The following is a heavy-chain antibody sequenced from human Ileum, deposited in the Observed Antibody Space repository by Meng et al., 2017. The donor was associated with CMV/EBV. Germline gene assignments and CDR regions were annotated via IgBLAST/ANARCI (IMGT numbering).Heavy chain of an antibody. D-gene: IGHD5-18*01. CDR1: GFTLSRYT. CDR3: AKEAYGGYSYGSYFDY. V-gene: IGHV3-30*02. CDR2: IRYDGSNK. Sequence: GESLKISCAASGFTLSRYTMHWVRQAPGKGLEWVAFIRYDGSNKYYADSVKGRFTISRDNSKNTLYLQMNSLRAEDTAVYYCAKEAYGGYSYGSYFDYWGQGTLVTVSS. J-gene: IGHJ4*02.